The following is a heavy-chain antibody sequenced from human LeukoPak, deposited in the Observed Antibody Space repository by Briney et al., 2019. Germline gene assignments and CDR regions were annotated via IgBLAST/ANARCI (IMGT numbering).Heavy chain of an antibody. Sequence: SGRSLRLSYAASGFTFSSYGMHWVRQAPGKRLEWVAVISYDGSNKYYADSVKGRFTISRDNSKNTLYLQMNSLRAEDTAVYYCAKTVVRGVSYYFDYWGQGTLVTVSS. V-gene: IGHV3-30*18. D-gene: IGHD3-10*01. CDR3: AKTVVRGVSYYFDY. J-gene: IGHJ4*02. CDR1: GFTFSSYG. CDR2: ISYDGSNK.